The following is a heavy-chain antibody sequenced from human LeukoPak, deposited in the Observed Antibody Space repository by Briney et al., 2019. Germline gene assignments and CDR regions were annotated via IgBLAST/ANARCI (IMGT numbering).Heavy chain of an antibody. CDR1: GYSFTSYW. J-gene: IGHJ3*02. CDR3: ARQGQLGHDAFDI. V-gene: IGHV5-51*01. D-gene: IGHD5-18*01. Sequence: GESLKISCKGSGYSFTSYWIGWVRQMPGKGLEWMGIIYPGDSDTRYSPSFQGQVTISADKSISTAYLQWSTLKASGTAMYYCARQGQLGHDAFDIWGQGTMVTVSS. CDR2: IYPGDSDT.